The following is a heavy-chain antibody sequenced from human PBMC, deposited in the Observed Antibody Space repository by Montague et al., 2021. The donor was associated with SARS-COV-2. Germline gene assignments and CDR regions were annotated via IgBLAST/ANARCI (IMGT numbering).Heavy chain of an antibody. CDR2: IHYSGT. Sequence: SETLSLTCTVSGGSISDSNYLWGWIRQPPGKGLEWIGGIHYSGTYYNPSLRSRVTMSRDLSENQFSLRLRSVTAADTALYYCARSLISASGTGSNFDSWGQGTLVAVSS. CDR1: GGSISDSNYL. J-gene: IGHJ4*02. CDR3: ARSLISASGTGSNFDS. V-gene: IGHV4-39*07. D-gene: IGHD6-13*01.